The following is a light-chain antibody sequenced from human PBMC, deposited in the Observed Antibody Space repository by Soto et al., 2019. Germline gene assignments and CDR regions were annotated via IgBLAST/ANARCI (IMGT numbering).Light chain of an antibody. CDR3: QQYYTTPRT. CDR2: WAS. Sequence: DFAVTQSPKSLAVTLGGRATINCKSSHSLLYTSNDKNYLAWYQQKPGQPPKLIIYWASTRESGVPDRFKGSGSGTDFTLTISNLQAEDAAVYYCQQYYTTPRTFGQGTKVDIK. J-gene: IGKJ1*01. V-gene: IGKV4-1*01. CDR1: HSLLYTSNDKNY.